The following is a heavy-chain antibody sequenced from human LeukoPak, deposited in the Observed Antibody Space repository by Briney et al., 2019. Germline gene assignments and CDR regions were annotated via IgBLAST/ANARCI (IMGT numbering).Heavy chain of an antibody. V-gene: IGHV4-31*03. J-gene: IGHJ6*02. CDR1: GGSISSGGYY. CDR2: IYYSGST. Sequence: SQTQSLTCTVSGGSISSGGYYWSWIRQHPGKGLEWIGYIYYSGSTYYNPSLKSRVTISVDTSKNQFSLKLSSVTAADTAVYYCARAGDYDILTGSYYYYGMDVWGQGTTVTVSS. D-gene: IGHD3-9*01. CDR3: ARAGDYDILTGSYYYYGMDV.